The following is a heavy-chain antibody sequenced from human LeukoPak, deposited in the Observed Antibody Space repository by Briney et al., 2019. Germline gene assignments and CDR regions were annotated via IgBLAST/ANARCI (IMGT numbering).Heavy chain of an antibody. D-gene: IGHD6-19*01. V-gene: IGHV1-69*04. CDR3: AREGGRKAVAGTRSPYH. CDR1: GGTFSSYT. Sequence: SVKVSFKASGGTFSSYTISWVRQAPGQGLEWMGRIIPILGIANYAQKFQGRVTITADKSTSTAYMELSSLRSEDTAVYYCAREGGRKAVAGTRSPYHWGQGTLVTVSS. J-gene: IGHJ4*02. CDR2: IIPILGIA.